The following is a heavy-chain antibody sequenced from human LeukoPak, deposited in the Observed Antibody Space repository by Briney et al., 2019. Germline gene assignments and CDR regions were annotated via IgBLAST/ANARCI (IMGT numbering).Heavy chain of an antibody. V-gene: IGHV3-7*01. CDR3: ARDRGWFAHDY. CDR1: GFTFSSSW. CDR2: IKEDGSQT. Sequence: GGSLRLSCVVSGFTFSSSWMSWVRQAPGKGLEWVANIKEDGSQTNYVDSVKGRFTISRDNAKNSLYMQLNSLRAEDTAVYYCARDRGWFAHDYWGRGTLVTVSS. J-gene: IGHJ4*02. D-gene: IGHD3-10*01.